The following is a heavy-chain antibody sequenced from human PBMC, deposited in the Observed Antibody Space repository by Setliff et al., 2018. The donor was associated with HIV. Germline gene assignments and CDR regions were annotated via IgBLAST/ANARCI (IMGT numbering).Heavy chain of an antibody. Sequence: PGGSLRLSCAASGFTVSSNYMSWVRQAPGKGLEWVSVIYSGGSTHYADSVKGRFTVSRDSSKNTLYLQMHSLRAEDTAVYYCARDRGGYYDSSGYYFDCWGQGTLVTVSS. V-gene: IGHV3-66*02. CDR1: GFTVSSNY. CDR2: IYSGGST. J-gene: IGHJ4*02. CDR3: ARDRGGYYDSSGYYFDC. D-gene: IGHD3-22*01.